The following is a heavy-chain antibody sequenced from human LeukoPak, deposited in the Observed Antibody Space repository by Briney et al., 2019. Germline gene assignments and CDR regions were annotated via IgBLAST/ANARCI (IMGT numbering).Heavy chain of an antibody. D-gene: IGHD3-9*01. V-gene: IGHV1-18*01. CDR2: ISAYNGNT. CDR1: GYTFTSYG. CDR3: ARQYDILTGSAFDI. J-gene: IGHJ3*02. Sequence: ASVKVSCKASGYTFTSYGISWVRQAPGQGLEWVGWISAYNGNTNYAQKLQGRVTMTTDTSTSTAYMELRSLRSDDTAVYYCARQYDILTGSAFDIWGQGTVVTVSS.